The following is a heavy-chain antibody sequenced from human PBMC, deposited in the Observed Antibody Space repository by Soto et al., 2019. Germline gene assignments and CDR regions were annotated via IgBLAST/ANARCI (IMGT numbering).Heavy chain of an antibody. J-gene: IGHJ6*03. CDR1: GGSISSGGYY. Sequence: QVQLQESGPGLVKPSQTLSLTCTVSGGSISSGGYYWSWIRQHPGKGLEWIGYIYYSGSTYYNPSLKSRVTISVDTSKNQFSLKLSSVTAADTAVYYCARDTRLELQGLRDYYYYYYMDVWGKGTTVTVSS. CDR3: ARDTRLELQGLRDYYYYYYMDV. CDR2: IYYSGST. V-gene: IGHV4-31*03. D-gene: IGHD1-7*01.